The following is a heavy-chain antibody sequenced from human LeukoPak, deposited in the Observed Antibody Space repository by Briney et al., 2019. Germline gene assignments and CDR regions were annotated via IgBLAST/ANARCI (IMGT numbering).Heavy chain of an antibody. D-gene: IGHD6-13*01. V-gene: IGHV3-74*01. J-gene: IGHJ4*02. Sequence: PGGSLRLSCAASGFTFSNYLMHWVRQVPGKGLVWVSHIKGDGSITNYADSVKGRFTVSRDNAKDTLYLQMNSLRVEDSAIYYCARDGPAAAGPVLDYWGQGDLVTVSS. CDR2: IKGDGSIT. CDR3: ARDGPAAAGPVLDY. CDR1: GFTFSNYL.